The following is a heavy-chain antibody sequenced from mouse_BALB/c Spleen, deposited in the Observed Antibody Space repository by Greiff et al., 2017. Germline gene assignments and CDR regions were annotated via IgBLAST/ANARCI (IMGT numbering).Heavy chain of an antibody. D-gene: IGHD3-1*01. CDR2: ILPGSGST. J-gene: IGHJ4*01. CDR1: GYTFSSYW. CDR3: ARRARGYAMDY. Sequence: QVQLQQSGAELMKPGASVKISCKATGYTFSSYWIEWVKQRPGHGLEWIGEILPGSGSTNYNEKFKGKATFTADTSSNTAYMQLSSLTSEDSAVYYCARRARGYAMDYWGQGTSVTVSS. V-gene: IGHV1-9*01.